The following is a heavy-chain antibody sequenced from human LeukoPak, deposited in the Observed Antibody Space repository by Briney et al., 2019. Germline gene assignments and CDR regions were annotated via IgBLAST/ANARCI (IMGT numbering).Heavy chain of an antibody. J-gene: IGHJ4*02. CDR1: GYTFTSRG. CDR2: ISAYNGNT. Sequence: ASVKVSCKASGYTFTSRGISWVRQAPGQGLEWMGWISAYNGNTNYAQKLQGRVTMTTDTSTSTAYMELRSLRSDDTAVYYCARDWYYYDSSGYYYWGHWGQGTLVTVSS. D-gene: IGHD3-22*01. V-gene: IGHV1-18*04. CDR3: ARDWYYYDSSGYYYWGH.